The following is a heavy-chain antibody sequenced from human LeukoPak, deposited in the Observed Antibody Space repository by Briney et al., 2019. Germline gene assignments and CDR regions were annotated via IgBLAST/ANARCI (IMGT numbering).Heavy chain of an antibody. J-gene: IGHJ5*02. D-gene: IGHD2-15*01. Sequence: PSETLSLTCTVSGGSLSSYYWSWLRQPPGKGLEWIGYIYYSGSTNYNPSLKSRVTISVDTSKNQFSLKLSSVTAADTAVYYCARHGKTQKLVVVAATRRANWFDPWGQGTLVTVSS. CDR3: ARHGKTQKLVVVAATRRANWFDP. V-gene: IGHV4-59*08. CDR1: GGSLSSYY. CDR2: IYYSGST.